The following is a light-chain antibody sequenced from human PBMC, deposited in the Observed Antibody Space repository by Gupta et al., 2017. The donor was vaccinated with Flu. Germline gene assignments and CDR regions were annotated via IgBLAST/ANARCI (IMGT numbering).Light chain of an antibody. CDR2: GNT. Sequence: QSVLTQPPSVSGAPGQRVTISCTGSSSNIGAGYGVHWYQQLPGTAPKLLIYGNTNRPSGVPDRFSGSKSGTSASLAITGLQAEDEADYYCQSYDSSLSGSNWVFGGGTKLTVL. J-gene: IGLJ3*02. V-gene: IGLV1-40*01. CDR1: SSNIGAGYG. CDR3: QSYDSSLSGSNWV.